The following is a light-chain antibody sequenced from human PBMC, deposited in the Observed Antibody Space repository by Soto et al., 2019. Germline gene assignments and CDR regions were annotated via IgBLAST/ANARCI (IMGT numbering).Light chain of an antibody. CDR3: QQLNSYPLT. J-gene: IGKJ4*01. V-gene: IGKV1-13*02. Sequence: AVQVTQSPCSLSASVGERVTITCRTSQGIRSALGWYQQKPGKVPKLLIYAASTLQSGVPSRFSGSGSGRDFTLTISSLQPEDFATYYCQQLNSYPLTFGGGTKVDIK. CDR2: AAS. CDR1: QGIRSA.